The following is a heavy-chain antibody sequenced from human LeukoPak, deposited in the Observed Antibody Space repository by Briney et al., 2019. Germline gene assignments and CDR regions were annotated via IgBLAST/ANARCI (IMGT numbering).Heavy chain of an antibody. Sequence: EASVKVSCKASGYTFTGYYMHWVRQAPGQGLEWMGRINPNSGGTNYAQKFQGRVTMTRDTSISTAYMELSRLRSDDTAVYYCARGWRPTIAVAGLFDYWGQGTLVTVSS. J-gene: IGHJ4*02. CDR2: INPNSGGT. D-gene: IGHD6-19*01. V-gene: IGHV1-2*06. CDR3: ARGWRPTIAVAGLFDY. CDR1: GYTFTGYY.